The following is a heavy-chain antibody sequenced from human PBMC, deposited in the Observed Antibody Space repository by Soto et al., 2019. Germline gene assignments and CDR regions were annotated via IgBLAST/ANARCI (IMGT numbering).Heavy chain of an antibody. CDR1: AFTFSNYA. CDR2: ISFDGSTK. Sequence: QVQLVESRGGVVQPGRSLRLSCAASAFTFSNYAMHWVRQAPGKGLEWVAVISFDGSTKYYADSVKGRFTISRDISQNTLYLQMNSLRADDTAVYYCAREGSGDFFDYWGQGTLVTVSS. J-gene: IGHJ4*02. V-gene: IGHV3-30-3*01. D-gene: IGHD4-17*01. CDR3: AREGSGDFFDY.